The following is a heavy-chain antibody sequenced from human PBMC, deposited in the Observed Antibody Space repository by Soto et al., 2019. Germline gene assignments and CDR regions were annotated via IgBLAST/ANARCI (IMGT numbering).Heavy chain of an antibody. CDR1: GYTFTTYG. V-gene: IGHV1-18*04. CDR2: VSPYNGDT. CDR3: AREVGHMDV. J-gene: IGHJ6*02. Sequence: ASVKVSCKASGYTFTTYGVNWVRQAPGQGLEWMGWVSPYNGDTTYAQNFQGRVTMTTDTSTRTAYMELRSLRSDDTAVYYCAREVGHMDVWGQATTVTVSS. D-gene: IGHD2-2*01.